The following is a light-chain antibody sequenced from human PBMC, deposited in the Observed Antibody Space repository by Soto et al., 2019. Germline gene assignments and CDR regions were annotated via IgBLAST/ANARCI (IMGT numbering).Light chain of an antibody. CDR2: DAS. Sequence: AIRMTQSPSSVSASTGDRVTITCRASQRITNYLAWYQHKPGKAPNLLIYDASSLQSGVPSRFSGSGSGTDFTLTISSLQSEDFAIYYCQQYYSYPPTFGQGTRVEIK. V-gene: IGKV1-8*01. CDR3: QQYYSYPPT. CDR1: QRITNY. J-gene: IGKJ1*01.